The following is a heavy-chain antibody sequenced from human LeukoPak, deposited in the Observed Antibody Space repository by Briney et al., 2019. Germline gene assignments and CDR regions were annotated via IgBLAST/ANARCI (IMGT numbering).Heavy chain of an antibody. D-gene: IGHD3-22*01. J-gene: IGHJ4*02. V-gene: IGHV5-51*01. CDR3: AKLDSTAYYFDN. CDR1: GYTFSTYW. Sequence: GESLKISCKGSGYTFSTYWIGWVRQLPGKGLEWMGIIYPGDSETIYSPSFRGQVTISADRSISTTYLQWSSLRASDSAMYYCAKLDSTAYYFDNWGQGTLVTVSS. CDR2: IYPGDSET.